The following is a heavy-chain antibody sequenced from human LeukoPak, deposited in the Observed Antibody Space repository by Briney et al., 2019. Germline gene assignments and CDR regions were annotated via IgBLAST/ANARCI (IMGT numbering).Heavy chain of an antibody. Sequence: GGSLRLSCAASGFTFSSYAMSWVRQAPGKGLEWVSAISGSGGSTYYADSVKGRFTISRDNSKNTLYLQMNSLRAEDTAVYYCAKDLNPYVGGGGLHDYWGQGPLVTVSS. CDR3: AKDLNPYVGGGGLHDY. V-gene: IGHV3-23*01. CDR1: GFTFSSYA. D-gene: IGHD3-10*02. J-gene: IGHJ4*02. CDR2: ISGSGGST.